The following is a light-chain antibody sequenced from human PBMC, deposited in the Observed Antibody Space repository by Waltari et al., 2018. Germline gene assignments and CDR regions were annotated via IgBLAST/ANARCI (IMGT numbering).Light chain of an antibody. CDR2: AAS. CDR1: QRITTH. J-gene: IGKJ4*01. V-gene: IGKV1-39*01. Sequence: DIQVTQSPSSLSASVGDSVTITCRASQRITTHLNWYQQKPGKAPKLLIFAASSLQSGVPSRFSGSGSGTDFTLTISSLQPEDFATYHCQHSYTTPFTFGGGTKVEIK. CDR3: QHSYTTPFT.